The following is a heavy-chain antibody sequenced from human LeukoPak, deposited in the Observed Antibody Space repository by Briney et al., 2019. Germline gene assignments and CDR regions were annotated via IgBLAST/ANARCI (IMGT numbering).Heavy chain of an antibody. CDR3: ARDSGYNYYGMDV. CDR2: ISSSSTI. V-gene: IGHV3-48*02. Sequence: GGSLRLSCAASGFTFSSYSMNWVRQAPGKGLEWVSYISSSSTIYYADSVKGRFTISRDNAKNSLYLQMNSQRDEDTAVYYCARDSGYNYYGMDVWGQGTTVTVSS. CDR1: GFTFSSYS. D-gene: IGHD1-26*01. J-gene: IGHJ6*02.